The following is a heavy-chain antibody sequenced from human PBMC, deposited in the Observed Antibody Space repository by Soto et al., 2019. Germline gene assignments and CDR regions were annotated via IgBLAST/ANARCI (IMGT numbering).Heavy chain of an antibody. V-gene: IGHV1-2*02. D-gene: IGHD3-22*01. Sequence: ASVKVSCKASGYTFTGYYMHWVRQAPGQGLEWMGWINPNSGGTNYAQKFQGRVTMTRDTSISTAYMELSRLRSDDTAVYYCASHYYDSTRYYYGMDVWGQGTTVTVSS. CDR1: GYTFTGYY. J-gene: IGHJ6*02. CDR3: ASHYYDSTRYYYGMDV. CDR2: INPNSGGT.